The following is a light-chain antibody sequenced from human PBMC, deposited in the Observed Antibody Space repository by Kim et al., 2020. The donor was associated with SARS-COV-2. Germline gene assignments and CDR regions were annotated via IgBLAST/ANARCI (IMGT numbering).Light chain of an antibody. CDR1: QSVRSN. J-gene: IGKJ1*01. Sequence: SPGERATLSCRAGQSVRSNLAWYQQKPGQAPRHLIYGASTRATGIPARFSGSGSGTEFTLTISSLQSEDFAVYYCQQYNNWPLWTFGQGTKVDIK. V-gene: IGKV3-15*01. CDR2: GAS. CDR3: QQYNNWPLWT.